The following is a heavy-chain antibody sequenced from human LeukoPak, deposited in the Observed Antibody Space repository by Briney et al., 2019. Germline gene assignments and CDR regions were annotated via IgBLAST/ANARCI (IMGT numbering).Heavy chain of an antibody. Sequence: SETLSLTCTVSGDSISSYYWSWIRQPPGKGLEWIGYIYYSGSTSYNPSLKSRVTISVDTSKNQFSLKLSSVTAADTAVYYCARGRYRSRYYYGSGSLYYFDYWGQGTLVTVSS. CDR1: GDSISSYY. V-gene: IGHV4-59*12. J-gene: IGHJ4*02. CDR2: IYYSGST. CDR3: ARGRYRSRYYYGSGSLYYFDY. D-gene: IGHD3-10*01.